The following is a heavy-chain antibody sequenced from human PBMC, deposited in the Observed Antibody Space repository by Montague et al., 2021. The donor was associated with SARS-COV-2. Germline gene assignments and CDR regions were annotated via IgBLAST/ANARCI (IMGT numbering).Heavy chain of an antibody. Sequence: SETLSLTCAVSGGSITGFSWSWVRQPAGKGLEWIGRVTTSGTTNYSPSLRSRVTMSVDTFKNQFSLNLNSVTAADTAIYYCARTPTRALSLDSWGQGTLVTVSS. D-gene: IGHD1-1*01. CDR1: GGSITGFS. V-gene: IGHV4-4*07. CDR2: VTTSGTT. CDR3: ARTPTRALSLDS. J-gene: IGHJ4*02.